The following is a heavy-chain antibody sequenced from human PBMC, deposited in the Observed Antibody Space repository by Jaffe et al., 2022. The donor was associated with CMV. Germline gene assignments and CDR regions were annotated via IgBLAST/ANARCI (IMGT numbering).Heavy chain of an antibody. Sequence: EVQLVESGGGLVQPGGSLRLSCAASGFTFSSYEMNWVRQAPGKGLEWVSYITTSGSTIYYADSVKGRLTISRDNAKNSLYLQMYSLRAEDTAVYYCARGRLGFKPGPYYLDVWGQGTLVTVSS. CDR2: ITTSGSTI. CDR1: GFTFSSYE. V-gene: IGHV3-48*03. CDR3: ARGRLGFKPGPYYLDV. J-gene: IGHJ4*02. D-gene: IGHD2-21*01.